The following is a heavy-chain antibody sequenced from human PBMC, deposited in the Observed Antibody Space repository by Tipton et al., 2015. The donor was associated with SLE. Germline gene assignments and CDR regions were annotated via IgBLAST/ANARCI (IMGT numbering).Heavy chain of an antibody. CDR2: IYYSGST. D-gene: IGHD7-27*01. J-gene: IGHJ4*02. CDR3: ASLTGTIDY. CDR1: GGSISSSSYY. V-gene: IGHV4-39*01. Sequence: TLSLTCTVSGGSISSSSYYWGWIRQPPGKGLEWIGSIYYSGSTYYNPSLKSRVTISVDTSKNQFSLKLSSMTAADTAVYYCASLTGTIDYWGQGTLVTVSS.